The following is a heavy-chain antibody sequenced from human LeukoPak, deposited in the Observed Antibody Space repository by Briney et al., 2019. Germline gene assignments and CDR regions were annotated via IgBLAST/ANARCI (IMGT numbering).Heavy chain of an antibody. Sequence: ASVKVSCKASGYTFTSYYMHWVRQAPGQGLEWMGIINPSGGSTSYAQKFQGRVTMTRDMSTSTVYMELSSLRSEDTAVYYCARDKASGEWLFGYYYMDVWGKGTTVTVSS. CDR3: ARDKASGEWLFGYYYMDV. CDR2: INPSGGST. D-gene: IGHD3-3*01. CDR1: GYTFTSYY. V-gene: IGHV1-46*01. J-gene: IGHJ6*03.